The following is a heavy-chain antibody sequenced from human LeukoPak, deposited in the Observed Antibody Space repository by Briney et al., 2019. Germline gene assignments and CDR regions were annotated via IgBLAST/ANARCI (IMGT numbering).Heavy chain of an antibody. CDR3: SRTSSSWSIDGFDL. CDR2: IYPGDSDT. CDR1: GYSFTSYW. V-gene: IGHV5-51*01. D-gene: IGHD6-13*01. Sequence: GASPQISSKGSGYSFTSYWIGWVRQMRGQGLEWMGIIYPGDSDTRYCPSFQGQITISSDESMSTAHLPSNRLQASDTAMYFSSRTSSSWSIDGFDLWGRGTLV. J-gene: IGHJ4*02.